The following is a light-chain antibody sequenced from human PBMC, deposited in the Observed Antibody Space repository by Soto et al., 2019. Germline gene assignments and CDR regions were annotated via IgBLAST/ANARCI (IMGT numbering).Light chain of an antibody. CDR1: QSVRSN. V-gene: IGKV3-15*01. J-gene: IGKJ1*01. Sequence: EIVMTQSPATLSVSPGEGVTLSCRAGQSVRSNLAWYQQKPGQAPRLLIYGASTRATGIPARFSGSGSVTEFTLTISSLQSEDLAVYYCKQYYNWPRTFGQGTKVEI. CDR2: GAS. CDR3: KQYYNWPRT.